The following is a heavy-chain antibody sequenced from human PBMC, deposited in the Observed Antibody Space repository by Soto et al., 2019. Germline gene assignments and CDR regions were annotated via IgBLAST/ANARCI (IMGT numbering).Heavy chain of an antibody. D-gene: IGHD3-22*01. CDR3: AKDDYYDSSGYHRFDY. J-gene: IGHJ4*02. CDR1: GFTFSSYA. Sequence: GGSLRLSCAASGFTFSSYAMSWVRQAPGKGLEWVSAISGSGGSTYYADSVKGRFTISRDNSKNTLYLQMNSLRAEDTAVYYCAKDDYYDSSGYHRFDYWGQGTLVTVSS. CDR2: ISGSGGST. V-gene: IGHV3-23*01.